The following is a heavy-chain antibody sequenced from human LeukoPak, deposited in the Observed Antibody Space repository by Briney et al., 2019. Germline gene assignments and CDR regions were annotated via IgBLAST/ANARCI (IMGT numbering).Heavy chain of an antibody. Sequence: WGSLRLSCAASGFTFSSYSIIWVRQAPGKGLEWVSSISSSSSYIYYADSLKGRFTISRDNAKNSLYLQMNSLRAEDTAVYYCARDFKKRYYYGSGSYYPSDYYYYMDVWGKGTTVTVSS. J-gene: IGHJ6*03. V-gene: IGHV3-21*01. CDR3: ARDFKKRYYYGSGSYYPSDYYYYMDV. CDR1: GFTFSSYS. D-gene: IGHD3-10*01. CDR2: ISSSSSYI.